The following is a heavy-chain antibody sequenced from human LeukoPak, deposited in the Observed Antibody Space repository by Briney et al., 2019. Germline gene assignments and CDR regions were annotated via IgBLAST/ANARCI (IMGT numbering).Heavy chain of an antibody. CDR1: GGSISSSSYY. Sequence: PSETLSLTCTVSGGSISSSSYYWGWIRQPPGKGLEWIGYIYYSGSTYYNPSLKSRVTISVDTSKNQFSLKLSSVTAADTAVYYCARVRGPTDYWGQGTLVTVSS. J-gene: IGHJ4*02. CDR2: IYYSGST. V-gene: IGHV4-30-4*08. D-gene: IGHD3-16*01. CDR3: ARVRGPTDY.